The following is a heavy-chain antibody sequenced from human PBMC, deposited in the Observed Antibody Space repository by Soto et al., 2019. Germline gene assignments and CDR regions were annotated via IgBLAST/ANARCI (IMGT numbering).Heavy chain of an antibody. J-gene: IGHJ4*02. Sequence: PSETLSLTFTVSGGSISSYYWSWIRQPPGKGLEWIGYIYYSGSTNYNPSLKSRVTISVDTSKNQFSLKLSSVTAADTAVYYCARAGFSGGAARFDCWGQGTLVTVSS. CDR1: GGSISSYY. CDR3: ARAGFSGGAARFDC. CDR2: IYYSGST. V-gene: IGHV4-59*01. D-gene: IGHD6-6*01.